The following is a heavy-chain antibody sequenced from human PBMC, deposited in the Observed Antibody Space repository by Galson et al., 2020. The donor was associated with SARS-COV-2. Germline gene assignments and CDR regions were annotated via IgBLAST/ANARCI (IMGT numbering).Heavy chain of an antibody. J-gene: IGHJ4*02. D-gene: IGHD2-21*02. CDR3: ARDGDIVVVTATDY. Sequence: GRFTISRDNSKNTLYLQMNSLRAEDTAVYYCARDGDIVVVTATDYWGQGTLVTVSS. V-gene: IGHV3-30*01.